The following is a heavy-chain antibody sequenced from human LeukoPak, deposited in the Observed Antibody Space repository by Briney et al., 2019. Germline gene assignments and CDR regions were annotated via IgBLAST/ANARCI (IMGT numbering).Heavy chain of an antibody. D-gene: IGHD1-26*01. CDR3: ARNRLGSYFFDY. CDR2: IYYSGST. CDR1: GGFISSYY. J-gene: IGHJ4*02. Sequence: SETLSLTCTVSGGFISSYYWSWIRQPPGKGLEWIGYIYYSGSTNYNPSLKSRVTISVDTSKNQFSLKLSSVTAADTAVYYCARNRLGSYFFDYWGQGTLVTVSS. V-gene: IGHV4-59*01.